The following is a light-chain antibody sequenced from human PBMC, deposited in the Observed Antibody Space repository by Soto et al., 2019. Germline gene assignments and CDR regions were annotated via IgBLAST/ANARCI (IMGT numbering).Light chain of an antibody. Sequence: QPVLTQPPSVSGAPGQRVTISCTGSSSNIGAGYDVHWYQQLPGTAPKLLIYGNSNRPSGVPDRFSGSKSGTSASLAITGLQAEDEADYYCQSYDSSLSGSVCGGGTKLTVL. J-gene: IGLJ3*02. CDR3: QSYDSSLSGSV. CDR2: GNS. CDR1: SSNIGAGYD. V-gene: IGLV1-40*01.